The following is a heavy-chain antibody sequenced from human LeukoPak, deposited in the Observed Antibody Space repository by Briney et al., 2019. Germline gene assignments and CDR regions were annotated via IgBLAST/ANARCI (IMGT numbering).Heavy chain of an antibody. CDR1: GFTFSTYG. CDR3: ARDPTMVRGVMNYFDY. V-gene: IGHV3-33*01. Sequence: PGGSLRLSCAASGFTFSTYGMQWVRQAPGKGLEWVAVIWYDGSNKYYADSVKGRFTISRDNSKNTLYLQMNSPRAEDTAVYYCARDPTMVRGVMNYFDYWGQGTLVTVSS. D-gene: IGHD3-10*01. CDR2: IWYDGSNK. J-gene: IGHJ4*02.